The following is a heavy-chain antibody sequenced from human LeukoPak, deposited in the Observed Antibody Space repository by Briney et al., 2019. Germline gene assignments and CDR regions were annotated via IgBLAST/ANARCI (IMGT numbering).Heavy chain of an antibody. V-gene: IGHV4-59*01. CDR1: GGSISSYY. CDR2: IYYSGST. J-gene: IGHJ4*02. CDR3: TSYYYDSSGYYNFDY. Sequence: SETLSLTCTVSGGSISSYYWSWIRQPPGKGLEWIGYIYYSGSTNYNPSLKSRVTISVDTSKNQSSLKLSSVTAADTAVYYCTSYYYDSSGYYNFDYWGQGTLVTVSS. D-gene: IGHD3-22*01.